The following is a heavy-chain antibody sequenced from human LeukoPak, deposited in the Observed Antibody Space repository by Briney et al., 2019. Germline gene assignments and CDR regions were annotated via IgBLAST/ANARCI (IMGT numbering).Heavy chain of an antibody. D-gene: IGHD1-26*01. CDR2: ITSDGSST. CDR3: ARGGISFAY. Sequence: GGSLRLSCAASGFTFSTYWMNWVRQAPGKGLVWVSRITSDGSSTSSADSVKGRFTISRDNAKKSLCLQMNSLRVEDTAVYYCARGGISFAYWGQGTLVTVSS. CDR1: GFTFSTYW. J-gene: IGHJ4*02. V-gene: IGHV3-74*01.